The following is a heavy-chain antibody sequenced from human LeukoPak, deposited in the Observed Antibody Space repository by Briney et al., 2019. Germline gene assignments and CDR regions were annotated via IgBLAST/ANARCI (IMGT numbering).Heavy chain of an antibody. CDR3: ASEVYNWNDGETYYYYMDV. J-gene: IGHJ6*03. V-gene: IGHV1-46*01. Sequence: ASVKVSCKASGYTFTSYYMHWVRQAPGQGLEWMGIINPSGGSTSYAQKFQGRVTMTRDTSTSTVYMELSSLRSEDTAVYYCASEVYNWNDGETYYYYMDVWGKGTTVTVSS. CDR1: GYTFTSYY. D-gene: IGHD1-20*01. CDR2: INPSGGST.